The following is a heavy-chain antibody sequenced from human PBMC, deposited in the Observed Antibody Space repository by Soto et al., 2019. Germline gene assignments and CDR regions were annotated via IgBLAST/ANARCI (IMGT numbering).Heavy chain of an antibody. CDR2: IKSKTDAGTT. CDR1: GFTFSNAW. CDR3: TTDRSGSGSYHGGFDP. J-gene: IGHJ5*02. V-gene: IGHV3-15*01. D-gene: IGHD3-10*01. Sequence: EVQLVESGGGLVKPGGSLRLSCAASGFTFSNAWMSWVRQAPGKGLEWVGRIKSKTDAGTTDYAAPVKCRFTISRDDSKNTLYLQMNSRTTEVTAVYYCTTDRSGSGSYHGGFDPWGQGTLVTVSS.